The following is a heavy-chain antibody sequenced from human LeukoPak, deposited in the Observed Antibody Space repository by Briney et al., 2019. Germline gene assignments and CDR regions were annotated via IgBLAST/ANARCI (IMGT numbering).Heavy chain of an antibody. Sequence: AVTVSYKASGFTFTISAVQWVRQARGQRLEWIGWIVVGGGKTNYAQKFQERVTITRDMSTSTAYMELSSLRSEDTAVYYCAAGQDFQYCGGDCSSFDIWGQGTMVTVSS. V-gene: IGHV1-58*01. D-gene: IGHD2-21*02. CDR1: GFTFTISA. J-gene: IGHJ3*02. CDR2: IVVGGGKT. CDR3: AAGQDFQYCGGDCSSFDI.